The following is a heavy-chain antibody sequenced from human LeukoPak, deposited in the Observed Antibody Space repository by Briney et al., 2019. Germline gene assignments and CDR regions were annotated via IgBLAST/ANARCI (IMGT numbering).Heavy chain of an antibody. CDR1: GFTLSSYA. CDR2: IGTAGDT. D-gene: IGHD1-26*01. J-gene: IGHJ4*02. V-gene: IGHV3-13*01. CDR3: ARQNTPHGNFDY. Sequence: GSLRLSCAASGFTLSSYAMHWVRRPAGKGLEWVSAIGTAGDTFYPGSVKGRFTISRENAKKSLFLQMNSLRAEDTAVYYCARQNTPHGNFDYWGQGTLVTVSS.